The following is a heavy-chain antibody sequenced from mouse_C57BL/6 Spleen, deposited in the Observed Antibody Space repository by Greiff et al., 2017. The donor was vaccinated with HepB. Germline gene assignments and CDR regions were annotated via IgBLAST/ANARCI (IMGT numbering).Heavy chain of an antibody. V-gene: IGHV14-4*01. D-gene: IGHD1-3*01. CDR2: IDPENGDT. CDR3: TTGSSRFAY. Sequence: VQLQQSGAELVRPGASVKLSCTASGFNIKDDYMHWVKQRPEQGLEWIGWIDPENGDTEYASKFQGKATITADTSSNTAYLQLSSLTSEDTAVYYCTTGSSRFAYWGQGTLVTVSA. J-gene: IGHJ3*01. CDR1: GFNIKDDY.